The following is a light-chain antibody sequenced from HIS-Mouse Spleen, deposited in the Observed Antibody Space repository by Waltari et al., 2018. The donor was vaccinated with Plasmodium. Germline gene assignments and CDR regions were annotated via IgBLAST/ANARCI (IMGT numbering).Light chain of an antibody. J-gene: IGKJ2*01. Sequence: AIHFTQSPSPLSASVGDSITITCRASQGISSAFAWYQQKPGKAPKLLIYDASSMESGVPPRFSGSGSVTDFTLTISGLQPEDLATYYCQQFNSYPTFGQGTKLEIK. CDR3: QQFNSYPT. CDR2: DAS. CDR1: QGISSA. V-gene: IGKV1-13*02.